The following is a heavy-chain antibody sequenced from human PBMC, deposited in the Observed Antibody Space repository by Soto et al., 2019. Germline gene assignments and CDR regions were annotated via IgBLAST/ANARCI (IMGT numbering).Heavy chain of an antibody. CDR1: GFTFSSYA. Sequence: QVQLVESGGGVVQPGRSLRLSCAASGFTFSSYAMHWVRQAPGKGLEWVAVISYDGSNKYYADSVKGRFTISRDISKNTLYLQMNSLRAEDTAVYYCARDPVAYCGGDCRTFDYWGQGTLVTVSS. CDR2: ISYDGSNK. CDR3: ARDPVAYCGGDCRTFDY. V-gene: IGHV3-30-3*01. J-gene: IGHJ4*02. D-gene: IGHD2-21*02.